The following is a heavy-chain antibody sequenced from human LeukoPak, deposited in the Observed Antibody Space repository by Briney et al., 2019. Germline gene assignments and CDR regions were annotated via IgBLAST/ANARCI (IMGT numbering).Heavy chain of an antibody. CDR3: ASWYYYDSSGYYH. V-gene: IGHV3-30*01. CDR1: GFTFSSYA. Sequence: PGGSLRLSCAASGFTFSSYAMHWVRQAPGKGLEWVAVISYDGSNKYYADSVKGRFTISRDNSKNTLYLQMNSLRAEDTAVYYCASWYYYDSSGYYHWGQGTLVTVSS. CDR2: ISYDGSNK. J-gene: IGHJ5*02. D-gene: IGHD3-22*01.